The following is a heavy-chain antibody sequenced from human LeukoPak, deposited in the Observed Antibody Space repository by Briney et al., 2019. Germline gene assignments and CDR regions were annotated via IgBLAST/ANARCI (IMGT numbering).Heavy chain of an antibody. V-gene: IGHV3-11*04. CDR2: IGASGSTR. J-gene: IGHJ5*02. Sequence: KPGGSLRLSCAASGFTFRKYYMSWIRQAPGKGPEWVAYIGASGSTRYYRDSVNGRFTISRDNDKNSLYLQMNSLRAEDTAVYYCARVPRHIVVVVAATRWFDPWGQGTLVTVSS. D-gene: IGHD2-15*01. CDR3: ARVPRHIVVVVAATRWFDP. CDR1: GFTFRKYY.